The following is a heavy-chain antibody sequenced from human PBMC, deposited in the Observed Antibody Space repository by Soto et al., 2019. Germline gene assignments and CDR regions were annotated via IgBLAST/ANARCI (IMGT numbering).Heavy chain of an antibody. D-gene: IGHD2-15*01. CDR1: GYTFTSYA. Sequence: GASVKVSCKASGYTFTSYAMHWVRQAPGQRLEWMGWINAVFGKAKYAQKFQGRVTITRDESTSTAYMELSSLRSEDTAVYYCARVPSVGLGAFDIWGQGTMVTVSS. V-gene: IGHV1-3*01. CDR3: ARVPSVGLGAFDI. J-gene: IGHJ3*02. CDR2: INAVFGKA.